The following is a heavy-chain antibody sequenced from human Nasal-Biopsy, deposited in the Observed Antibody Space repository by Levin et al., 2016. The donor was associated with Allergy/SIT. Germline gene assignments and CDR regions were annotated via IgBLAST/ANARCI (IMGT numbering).Heavy chain of an antibody. CDR3: ARLNRQWLIGSDSALDI. CDR1: DYTFSNFA. V-gene: IGHV1-18*01. D-gene: IGHD6-19*01. Sequence: ASVKVSCKGSDYTFSNFAINWVRQAPGQGLEWMAWISNYNGNTNFAEKFQGRVTMTTDTSTSTAYMELKNLRSDDTAVYYCARLNRQWLIGSDSALDIWGQGTMVTVSS. J-gene: IGHJ3*02. CDR2: ISNYNGNT.